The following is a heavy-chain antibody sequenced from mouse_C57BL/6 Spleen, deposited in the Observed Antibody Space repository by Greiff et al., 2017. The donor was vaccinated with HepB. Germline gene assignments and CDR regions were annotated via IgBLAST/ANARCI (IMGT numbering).Heavy chain of an antibody. CDR3: ARGGGNYYGSSYGGGFAY. D-gene: IGHD1-1*01. CDR1: GYAFSSYW. J-gene: IGHJ3*01. V-gene: IGHV1-80*01. CDR2: IYPGDGDT. Sequence: QVQLKESGAELVKPGASVKISCKASGYAFSSYWMNWVKQRRGKGLEWIGQIYPGDGDTNYNGKFKGKATLTADKSSSTAYMQLSSLTSEDSAVYCCARGGGNYYGSSYGGGFAYWGQGTLVTVSA.